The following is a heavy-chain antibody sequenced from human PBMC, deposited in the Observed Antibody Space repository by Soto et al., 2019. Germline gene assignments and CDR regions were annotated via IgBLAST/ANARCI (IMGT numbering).Heavy chain of an antibody. CDR3: ARDWYFYGSGSPNHMDV. J-gene: IGHJ6*03. D-gene: IGHD3-10*01. CDR2: MSAHKGNS. V-gene: IGHV1-18*01. Sequence: QVPLVQSGDEMRKPGASVKVSCQASGYTFSNYGITWVRQAPGQGLEWVGWMSAHKGNSKYAQSLRGRLTLTTDTSTSTAYMELRSLRSDDTAVYYCARDWYFYGSGSPNHMDVWGKGTTVSVSS. CDR1: GYTFSNYG.